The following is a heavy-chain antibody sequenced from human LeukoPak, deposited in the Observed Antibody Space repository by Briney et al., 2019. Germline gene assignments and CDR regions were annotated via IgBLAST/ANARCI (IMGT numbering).Heavy chain of an antibody. CDR1: RFTFSTYS. CDR2: ISSSSTYK. J-gene: IGHJ6*02. V-gene: IGHV3-21*04. Sequence: PEGSLRLSCAASRFTFSTYSMNWVRQAPGKGLEWVSSISSSSTYKHYADSVKGRFTISRDNAKNSLYLQMNSLRAEDTAVYFCARGGGLNVWGQGATVTVSS. D-gene: IGHD3-16*01. CDR3: ARGGGLNV.